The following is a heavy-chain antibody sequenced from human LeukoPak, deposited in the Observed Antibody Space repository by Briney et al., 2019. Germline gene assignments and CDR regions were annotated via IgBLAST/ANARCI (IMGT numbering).Heavy chain of an antibody. D-gene: IGHD3-22*01. CDR1: GFTFSSYS. CDR3: AKVRERYYDSSGIVDY. CDR2: ISSSSSYI. J-gene: IGHJ4*02. V-gene: IGHV3-21*01. Sequence: PGGSLRLSCAASGFTFSSYSMNWVRQAPGKGLEWVSSISSSSSYIYYADSVKGRFTISRDNAKNSLYLQMNSLRAEDTAVYYCAKVRERYYDSSGIVDYWGQGTLVTVSS.